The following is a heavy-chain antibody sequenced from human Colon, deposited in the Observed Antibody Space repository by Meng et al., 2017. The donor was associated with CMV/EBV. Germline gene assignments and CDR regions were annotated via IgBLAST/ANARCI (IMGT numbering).Heavy chain of an antibody. CDR2: ISGGSNTI. CDR1: KFTFSDYF. J-gene: IGHJ3*02. CDR3: ARDHRGVGTAFDI. V-gene: IGHV3-11*04. D-gene: IGHD2-8*01. Sequence: GESLKISCTASKFTFSDYFMAWLRQAPGKGLEWISYISGGSNTIYYADSVKGRFTISRDNTIDSLFLQMGDLRAEDMAVYYCARDHRGVGTAFDIWGQGTMVTVSS.